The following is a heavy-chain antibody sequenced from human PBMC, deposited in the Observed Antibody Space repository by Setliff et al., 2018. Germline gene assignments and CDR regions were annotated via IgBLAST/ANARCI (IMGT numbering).Heavy chain of an antibody. V-gene: IGHV3-21*01. CDR3: ASPDGRTRYCSGGSCSYSMDV. D-gene: IGHD2-15*01. J-gene: IGHJ6*02. Sequence: GGSLRLSCAASGFTFSSFTMSWVRQAPGKGLEWVASISYGSSYIYYADSVKGRFSISRDNAKNSLYLQMNSLKAADTAMYYCASPDGRTRYCSGGSCSYSMDVWGQGTTVTVSS. CDR1: GFTFSSFT. CDR2: ISYGSSYI.